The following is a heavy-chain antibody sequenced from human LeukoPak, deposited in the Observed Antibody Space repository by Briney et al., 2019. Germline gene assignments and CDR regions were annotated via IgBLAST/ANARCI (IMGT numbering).Heavy chain of an antibody. D-gene: IGHD3-22*01. Sequence: PGGSLRLSCAASGFTFSSYAMSWVRQAPGKGLEWVSAISGSGGSTYYADSVKGGFTISRDNSKNTLYLQMNSLRAEDTAVYYCAKDYYDSSGYYPDAFDIWGQGTMVTVSS. CDR1: GFTFSSYA. CDR3: AKDYYDSSGYYPDAFDI. V-gene: IGHV3-23*01. J-gene: IGHJ3*02. CDR2: ISGSGGST.